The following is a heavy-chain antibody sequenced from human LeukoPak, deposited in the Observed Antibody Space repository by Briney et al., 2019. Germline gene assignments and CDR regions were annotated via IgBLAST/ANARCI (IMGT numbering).Heavy chain of an antibody. V-gene: IGHV3-74*03. CDR3: VRGGFNGD. D-gene: IGHD2-8*01. CDR2: IDSDGTGA. CDR1: GFTFRSDR. J-gene: IGHJ4*02. Sequence: PGGSLRLSCTASGFTFRSDRVHWVRHVPGKGLVWVSRIDSDGTGAVYADAVEGRFTISRDNARNTLYLQMNSLRDEDSAVYYCVRGGFNGDWGQGTLVTVSS.